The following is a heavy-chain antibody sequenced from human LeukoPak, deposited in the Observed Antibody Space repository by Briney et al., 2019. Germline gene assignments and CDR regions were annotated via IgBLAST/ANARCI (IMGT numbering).Heavy chain of an antibody. CDR3: AKKVRWDYMDV. Sequence: GGSLRLSCAASGFTFSSYAMRWVGQAPGKGVEGVSAISGSGGSKYYADSVKGRFTISRDNSKNTLYLQMNSLRAEDTAVYYCAKKVRWDYMDVWGKGTTVTVSS. CDR1: GFTFSSYA. V-gene: IGHV3-23*01. J-gene: IGHJ6*03. D-gene: IGHD5-24*01. CDR2: ISGSGGSK.